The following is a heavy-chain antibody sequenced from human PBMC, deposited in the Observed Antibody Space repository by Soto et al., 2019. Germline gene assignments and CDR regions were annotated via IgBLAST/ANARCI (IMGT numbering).Heavy chain of an antibody. CDR3: ARESSYGLVY. V-gene: IGHV1-8*01. D-gene: IGHD5-18*01. CDR2: MNPNSGNT. J-gene: IGHJ4*02. Sequence: GASVTVSCKDSVYTFTRYDIKWVRQATGQGLEGMGWMNPNSGNTAYAQKFQGRVTMTRNTSISTAYMELSSLRSEDTAVYYCARESSYGLVYWGQGTLVTVSS. CDR1: VYTFTRYD.